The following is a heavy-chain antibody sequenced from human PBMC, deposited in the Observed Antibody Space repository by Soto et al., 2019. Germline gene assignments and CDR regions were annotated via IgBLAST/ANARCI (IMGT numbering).Heavy chain of an antibody. CDR2: INAGNGNT. CDR3: ARDLEGLFGVDY. D-gene: IGHD3-3*01. Sequence: QVQLVQSGAEVKKPGASVKVSCKASGYTFTSYAMHWVRQAPGQRLEWMGWINAGNGNTKYSQKFQGRVTITRDTSASTAYMELSSLRSEDTAVYYCARDLEGLFGVDYWGQGTLVTVSS. CDR1: GYTFTSYA. J-gene: IGHJ4*02. V-gene: IGHV1-3*01.